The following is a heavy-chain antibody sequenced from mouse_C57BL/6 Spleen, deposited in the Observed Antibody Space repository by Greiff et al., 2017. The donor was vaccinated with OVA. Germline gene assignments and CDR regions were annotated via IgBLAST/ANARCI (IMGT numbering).Heavy chain of an antibody. Sequence: EVKLQESGPGLVKPSQSLSLTCSVTGYSIPSGYYWNWIRQFPGNKLEWMGYISYDGSNNYNPSLKNRISITRDPSKNQFFLKLNSVTTEDTATYYCARRGGSSYYFDYWGQGTTRTVSS. CDR3: ARRGGSSYYFDY. CDR2: ISYDGSN. CDR1: GYSIPSGYY. J-gene: IGHJ2*01. V-gene: IGHV3-6*01. D-gene: IGHD1-1*01.